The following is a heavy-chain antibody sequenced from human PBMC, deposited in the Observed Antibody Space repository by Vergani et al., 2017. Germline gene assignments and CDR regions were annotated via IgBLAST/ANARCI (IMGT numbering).Heavy chain of an antibody. J-gene: IGHJ4*02. CDR1: GFTFDDYA. Sequence: EVQLVESGGGLVQPGRSLRLSCAASGFTFDDYAMHWVRQAPGKGLEWVSGISWNSCSIGYADSVKGRFTISRDNAKNSLYLQMNSLRAEDTALYYCAKDSRAVAGPFDYWGQGTLVTVSS. D-gene: IGHD6-19*01. CDR2: ISWNSCSI. CDR3: AKDSRAVAGPFDY. V-gene: IGHV3-9*01.